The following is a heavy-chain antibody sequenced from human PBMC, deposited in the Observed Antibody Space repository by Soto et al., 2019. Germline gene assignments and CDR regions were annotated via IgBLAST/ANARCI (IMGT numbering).Heavy chain of an antibody. Sequence: ASVKVSCKASGYTFTAYYMHWVRQAPGQGLEWMGWFNPNNGGTNYAQKFQGRVTMTRDTSISTAYMDLSSLRSDDTAVYYCARDPLGSSGKFDSWGQGTLVTVSS. CDR3: ARDPLGSSGKFDS. CDR1: GYTFTAYY. CDR2: FNPNNGGT. D-gene: IGHD6-6*01. J-gene: IGHJ4*02. V-gene: IGHV1-2*02.